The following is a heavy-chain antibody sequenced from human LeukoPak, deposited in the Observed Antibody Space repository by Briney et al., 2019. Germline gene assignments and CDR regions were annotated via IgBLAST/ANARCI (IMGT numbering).Heavy chain of an antibody. CDR3: AKSEHYDYYFDY. Sequence: GGSLRLSCAASGFTFSSYGMHWVRQAPGKGLEWVAVIWYDGTNKYYADSVKGRFTISRDNSKNILYLHMNSLRAEDTAVYYCAKSEHYDYYFDYWGQGTLVTVSS. CDR2: IWYDGTNK. V-gene: IGHV3-33*06. D-gene: IGHD5-12*01. J-gene: IGHJ4*02. CDR1: GFTFSSYG.